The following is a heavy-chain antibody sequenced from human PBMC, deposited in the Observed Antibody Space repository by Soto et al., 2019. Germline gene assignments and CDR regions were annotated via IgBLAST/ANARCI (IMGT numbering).Heavy chain of an antibody. CDR1: GGSISSGGYS. CDR2: IYHSGST. J-gene: IGHJ4*02. CDR3: ARGPPLGY. Sequence: QLQLQESGSGLVKPSQTLSLTCAVSGGSISSGGYSWSWIRQPPGKGLEWIGYIYHSGSTYYNPPLKSRGAIAGARSKNQFSLKLRSVTAAATAVYYCARGPPLGYWGQGTLVTVSS. V-gene: IGHV4-30-2*01.